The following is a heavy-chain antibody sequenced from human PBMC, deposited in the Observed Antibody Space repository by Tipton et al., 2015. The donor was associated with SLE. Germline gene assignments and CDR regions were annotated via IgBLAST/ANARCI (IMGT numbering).Heavy chain of an antibody. D-gene: IGHD6-19*01. CDR2: ANRNEGT. CDR3: AKTTVYSNDWPYFDH. J-gene: IGHJ4*02. V-gene: IGHV4-59*12. CDR1: GASTNTKY. Sequence: TLSLTCTVSGASTNTKYWTWIRQSPGKGLEWIGYANRNEGTKIKSSLERRVTISLDTSRSQFSLRLNSVTAADTAVYYCAKTTVYSNDWPYFDHWGQGTLVTVSS.